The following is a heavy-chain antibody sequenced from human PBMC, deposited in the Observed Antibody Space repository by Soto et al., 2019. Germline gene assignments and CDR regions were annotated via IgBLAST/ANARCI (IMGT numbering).Heavy chain of an antibody. D-gene: IGHD3-3*01. CDR1: GYSLSTYF. Sequence: EVQLVESGGGLVQPGGSLRLSCAASGYSLSTYFMHWVRQIPGQGLTWVSRIGPDGSSATYADSVKGRFTISRDNANNAVYLQKDSLSAEDTGVYYCANAHSYYDHGEGYYNGVDVWGQGTLVTVSS. CDR3: ANAHSYYDHGEGYYNGVDV. V-gene: IGHV3-74*03. J-gene: IGHJ6*02. CDR2: IGPDGSSA.